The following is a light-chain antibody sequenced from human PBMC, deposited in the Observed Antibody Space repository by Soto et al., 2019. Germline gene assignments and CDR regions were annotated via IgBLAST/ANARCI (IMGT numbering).Light chain of an antibody. J-gene: IGKJ4*01. CDR3: QQYSTYPLT. Sequence: DIQMTQSPSTLSASIVDRVTITCRASQGITTFVAWYQQKPGKAPQILIYDASKLEPGVPSRLSGGGSGTEFTLTISSRQPDDFATYYCQQYSTYPLTFGGGTRVEIK. CDR1: QGITTF. V-gene: IGKV1-5*01. CDR2: DAS.